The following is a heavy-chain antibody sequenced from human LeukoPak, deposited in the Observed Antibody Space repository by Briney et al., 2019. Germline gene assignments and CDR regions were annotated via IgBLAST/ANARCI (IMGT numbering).Heavy chain of an antibody. CDR2: ISYDGNNK. CDR3: ARDTKWNTIMPGSY. CDR1: GFTFSSYS. Sequence: AGGSLRLSCAASGFTFSSYSIHWVRQAPGKGLEWVAVISYDGNNKYYADSVKGRFTISRDNSKNTLYLQMNSLRAEDTAVYYCARDTKWNTIMPGSYWGRGTLVTVSS. D-gene: IGHD5-24*01. J-gene: IGHJ4*02. V-gene: IGHV3-30-3*01.